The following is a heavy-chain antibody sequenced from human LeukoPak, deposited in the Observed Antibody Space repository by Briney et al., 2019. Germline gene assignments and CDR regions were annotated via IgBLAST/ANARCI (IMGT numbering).Heavy chain of an antibody. J-gene: IGHJ4*02. CDR2: IWYDGSNK. CDR1: GFTFSSYG. V-gene: IGHV3-33*01. D-gene: IGHD5-18*01. CDR3: ARGYSYGLYYFDY. Sequence: GGSLRLSCAASGFTFSSYGMHWVRQAPGKGLEWVAVIWYDGSNKYYADSVKGRFTISRDNSKNTLYLQMNSLRAEDTAVYYCARGYSYGLYYFDYWGQGTLVTVTS.